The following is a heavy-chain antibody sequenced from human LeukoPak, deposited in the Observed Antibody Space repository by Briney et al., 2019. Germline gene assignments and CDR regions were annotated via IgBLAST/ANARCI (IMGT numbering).Heavy chain of an antibody. Sequence: PSETLSLTCAVSGGSISSYYWSWVRQPPGKGLEWIGEIFHSGSTNYNPSLKSRVTISVDTSKNQFSLKLTSVTAADTAVYYCARGASGSPFDYWGQGTLVTVSS. CDR3: ARGASGSPFDY. J-gene: IGHJ4*02. D-gene: IGHD3-10*01. CDR1: GGSISSYY. V-gene: IGHV4-4*02. CDR2: IFHSGST.